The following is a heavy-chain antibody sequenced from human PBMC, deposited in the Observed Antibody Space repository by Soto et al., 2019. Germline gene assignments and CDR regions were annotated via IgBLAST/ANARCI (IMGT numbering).Heavy chain of an antibody. D-gene: IGHD1-1*01. CDR3: ARSIPVQLEPFNWFDP. J-gene: IGHJ5*02. CDR1: GGFIDSGAYY. CDR2: IYYDGNS. Sequence: SETLSLTCTVSGGFIDSGAYYWSWIRQPPGKGLEWIGYIYYDGNSYYNPSLKSRITISVDTSKNQFSLKLSSVTAADTAVYYCARSIPVQLEPFNWFDPWGQGTLVTVSS. V-gene: IGHV4-30-4*02.